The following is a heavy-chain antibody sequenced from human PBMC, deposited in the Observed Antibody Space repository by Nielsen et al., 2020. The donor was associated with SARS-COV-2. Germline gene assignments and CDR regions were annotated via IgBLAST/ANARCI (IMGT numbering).Heavy chain of an antibody. V-gene: IGHV3-33*01. CDR3: ARDGGGFYCSGGSCYYFDY. Sequence: WIRQPPGKGLEWVAVIWYDGSNKYYADSVKGRFTISRDNSKNTLYLQMNSLRAEDTAVYYCARDGGGFYCSGGSCYYFDYWGQGTLVTVSS. CDR2: IWYDGSNK. D-gene: IGHD2-15*01. J-gene: IGHJ4*02.